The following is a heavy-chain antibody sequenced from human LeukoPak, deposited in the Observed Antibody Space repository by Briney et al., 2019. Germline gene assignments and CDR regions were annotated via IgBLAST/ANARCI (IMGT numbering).Heavy chain of an antibody. V-gene: IGHV3-23*01. CDR1: AFTFSSYA. Sequence: GGSLRLSCAASAFTFSSYAMSWVRQAPGRGLEWVSGISSSGGSTYYADSVKGRFTISRDNSKNTLYLQMNSLRAEDTAVYYCARAIYSNYVFVYWGQGTLVTVSS. CDR2: ISSSGGST. CDR3: ARAIYSNYVFVY. J-gene: IGHJ4*02. D-gene: IGHD4-11*01.